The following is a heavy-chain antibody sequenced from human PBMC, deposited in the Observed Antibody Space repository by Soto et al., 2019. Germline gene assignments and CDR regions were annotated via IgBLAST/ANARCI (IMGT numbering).Heavy chain of an antibody. J-gene: IGHJ4*02. D-gene: IGHD6-19*01. V-gene: IGHV1-18*01. CDR3: ASSSGWLHFDY. Sequence: QVQLVQSGAEVKKPGASVKVSCKASGYTFTSYGISWVRQAHGQGLEWMGGISAYNGNTNYAQKIQGRVTMTTATSTSTAYMELRSLRSDYTAVYYCASSSGWLHFDYWGQGTLVTVSS. CDR2: ISAYNGNT. CDR1: GYTFTSYG.